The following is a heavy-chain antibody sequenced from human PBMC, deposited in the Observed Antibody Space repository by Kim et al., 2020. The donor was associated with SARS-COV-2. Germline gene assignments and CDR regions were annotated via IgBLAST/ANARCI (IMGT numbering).Heavy chain of an antibody. CDR2: IYSGGSP. Sequence: GGSLRLSCAASGFTVSSNHMSWVRQAPGKGLEWVSVIYSGGSPYYRDSVKGRFYISRDTSKNTLYLLMNSLRAEDTAVYYCSRDLLAAPHWRQGTLVTVS. CDR1: GFTVSSNH. CDR3: SRDLLAAPH. J-gene: IGHJ4*02. V-gene: IGHV3-66*01. D-gene: IGHD3-10*01.